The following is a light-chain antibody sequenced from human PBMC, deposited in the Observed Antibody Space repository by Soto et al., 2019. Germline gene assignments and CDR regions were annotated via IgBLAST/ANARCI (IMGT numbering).Light chain of an antibody. J-gene: IGKJ5*01. CDR2: DAS. V-gene: IGKV3-11*01. CDR3: QQRSNWPPIT. Sequence: IWLTQSPGTLSFSPGERTPLSCRASQSVSSYLAWYQQKPGQAPRLLIYDASNRATGIPARFSGGGSGTDFTLTIDNLEPEDFAIYYCQQRSNWPPITFGQGTRLENK. CDR1: QSVSSY.